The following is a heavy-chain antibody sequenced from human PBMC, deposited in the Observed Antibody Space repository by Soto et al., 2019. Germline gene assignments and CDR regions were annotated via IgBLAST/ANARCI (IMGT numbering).Heavy chain of an antibody. CDR3: ARVVAAAGTRCCFDP. CDR1: GFTFSSYS. J-gene: IGHJ5*02. V-gene: IGHV3-21*01. Sequence: EVQLVESGGGLVKPGGSLRLSCAASGFTFSSYSMNWVRQAPGKGLEWVSSISSSSSYIYYADSVKGRFTISRDNAKNSLYLQMNSLRAEDTAVYYCARVVAAAGTRCCFDPWGQGTLVTVSS. D-gene: IGHD6-13*01. CDR2: ISSSSSYI.